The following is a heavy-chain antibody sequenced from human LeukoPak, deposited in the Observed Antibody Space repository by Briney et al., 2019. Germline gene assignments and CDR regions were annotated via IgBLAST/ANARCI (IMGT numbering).Heavy chain of an antibody. J-gene: IGHJ4*02. D-gene: IGHD1-26*01. V-gene: IGHV3-48*01. CDR1: GFTFSSYS. Sequence: GGSLRLSCAASGFTFSSYSMNWVRQAPGKGLEWVSYISSSSSTIYYADSVKGRFTISRDNAKNSLYLQVNSLRAEDTAVYYCARDLVGATTGGDYWGQGTLVTVSS. CDR2: ISSSSSTI. CDR3: ARDLVGATTGGDY.